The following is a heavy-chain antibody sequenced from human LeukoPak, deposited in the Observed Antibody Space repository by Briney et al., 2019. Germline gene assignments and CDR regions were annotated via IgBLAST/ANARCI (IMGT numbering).Heavy chain of an antibody. Sequence: GASVKVSCKASGYTFTGCYMHWVRQAPGQGLEWMGWINPNSGGTNYAQKFQGRVTMTRDTSTSTVYMELSSLRSEDTAVYYCARDWHNYDFWSGYTPLYYYYMDVWGKGTTVTVSS. CDR3: ARDWHNYDFWSGYTPLYYYYMDV. CDR1: GYTFTGCY. D-gene: IGHD3-3*01. J-gene: IGHJ6*03. V-gene: IGHV1-2*02. CDR2: INPNSGGT.